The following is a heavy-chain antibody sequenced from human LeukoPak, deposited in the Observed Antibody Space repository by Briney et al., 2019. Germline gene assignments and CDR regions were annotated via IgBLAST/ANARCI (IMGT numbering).Heavy chain of an antibody. V-gene: IGHV3-7*03. CDR3: ARDGFGTGSN. CDR2: IKQDGSEK. D-gene: IGHD3-16*01. J-gene: IGHJ4*02. Sequence: GGSLRLSCAASGLTFSNYWMDWVRQAPGKGLEWVANIKQDGSEKNYVDSVKGRFIISRDNAKNSLYLQMSTLRADDTAVYYCARDGFGTGSNWGQGTLVTVSS. CDR1: GLTFSNYW.